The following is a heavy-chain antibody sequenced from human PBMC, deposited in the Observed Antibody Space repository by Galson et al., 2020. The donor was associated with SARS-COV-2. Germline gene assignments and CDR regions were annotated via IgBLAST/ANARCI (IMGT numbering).Heavy chain of an antibody. CDR1: GYTFTGYY. D-gene: IGHD6-13*01. CDR2: INPNSGGT. Sequence: ASVKVSCKASGYTFTGYYMHWVRQAPGQGLEWMGWINPNSGGTNYAQKFQGWVTMTRDTSISTAYMELSRLRSDDTAVYYCARGGYVTHVQGIAAAGKGPIDYWGQGTLVTVSS. J-gene: IGHJ4*02. CDR3: ARGGYVTHVQGIAAAGKGPIDY. V-gene: IGHV1-2*04.